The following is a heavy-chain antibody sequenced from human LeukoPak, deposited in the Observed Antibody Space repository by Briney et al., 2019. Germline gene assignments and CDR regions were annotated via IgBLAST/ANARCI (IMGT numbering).Heavy chain of an antibody. CDR1: GGSISSYY. CDR3: ARTYGSGLSAFDI. D-gene: IGHD3-10*01. CDR2: IYYSGST. J-gene: IGHJ3*02. V-gene: IGHV4-59*12. Sequence: SETLSLTCTVSGGSISSYYWSWIRQPPGKGLEWIGYIYYSGSTNCNPSLKSLVTISVDTSKNQFSLKLSSVTAADTAVYYCARTYGSGLSAFDIWGQGTMVTVSS.